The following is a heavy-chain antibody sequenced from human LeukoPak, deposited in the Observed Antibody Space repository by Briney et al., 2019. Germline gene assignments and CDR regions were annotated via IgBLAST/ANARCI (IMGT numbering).Heavy chain of an antibody. Sequence: GASVKVSCKASGYTFSDYYLHWVRQAPGQGLEWMGWINPNSGGTNFAQKFRGRVTMTRDTSITTAHMELTRLKSDDTAVYYCARGGVRTAASSLGYWGQGTLVTVSS. CDR1: GYTFSDYY. D-gene: IGHD6-13*01. CDR2: INPNSGGT. V-gene: IGHV1-2*02. CDR3: ARGGVRTAASSLGY. J-gene: IGHJ4*01.